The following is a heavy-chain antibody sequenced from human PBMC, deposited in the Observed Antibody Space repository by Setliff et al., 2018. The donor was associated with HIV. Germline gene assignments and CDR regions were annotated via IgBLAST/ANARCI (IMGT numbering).Heavy chain of an antibody. J-gene: IGHJ4*02. CDR2: VIPALGIP. CDR1: GVSFNNFR. CDR3: ASGGGREALRATAQLPHS. Sequence: SVKVSCKASGVSFNNFRINWIRQAPGQGLEWVGGVIPALGIPDYAQKLQGRITITAAKYTDTAYTELNNLRFEDTAIYYCASGGGREALRATAQLPHSWGQGTLVTVSS. D-gene: IGHD1-26*01. V-gene: IGHV1-69*10.